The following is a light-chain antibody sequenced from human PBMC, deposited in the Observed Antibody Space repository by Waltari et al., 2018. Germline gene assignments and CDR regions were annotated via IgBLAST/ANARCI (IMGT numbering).Light chain of an antibody. J-gene: IGLJ2*01. CDR1: NSNIGFNS. CDR2: RDS. CDR3: ASWDQSLRGVV. Sequence: QSVLSQPPSASASPGQGVTISCSGSNSNIGFNSVFWYQHVPGTAPKLVIFRDSPRPSGVPGRVSGSKSGTSASLAISGLRSEDEADYYCASWDQSLRGVVFGGGTKLTVL. V-gene: IGLV1-47*01.